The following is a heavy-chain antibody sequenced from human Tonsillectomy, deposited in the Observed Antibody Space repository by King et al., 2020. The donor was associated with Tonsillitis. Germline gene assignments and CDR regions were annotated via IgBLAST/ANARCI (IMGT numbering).Heavy chain of an antibody. CDR2: IKQDGSEK. J-gene: IGHJ5*02. Sequence: VQLVESGGGLIQPGGSLRLSCAASGFTFSSYWMSWVRQAPGKGLEWVANIKQDGSEKYYVDSVKGRFTISRDNAKNSLYLQMNSLRAEDTAVYYCARRGYDFWSGYYMYNWFDPWGQGTLVTVSS. V-gene: IGHV3-7*03. CDR3: ARRGYDFWSGYYMYNWFDP. D-gene: IGHD3-3*01. CDR1: GFTFSSYW.